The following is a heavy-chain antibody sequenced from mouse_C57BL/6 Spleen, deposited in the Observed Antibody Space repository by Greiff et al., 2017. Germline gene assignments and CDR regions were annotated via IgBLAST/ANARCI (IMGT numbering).Heavy chain of an antibody. CDR2: ISSGGDYI. D-gene: IGHD4-1*01. J-gene: IGHJ2*01. CDR3: TRNWAYFDY. CDR1: GFTFSSYA. V-gene: IGHV5-9-1*02. Sequence: VQLKESGEGLVKPGGSLKLSCEASGFTFSSYAMSWVRQTPEKRLEWVAYISSGGDYIYYADTVKGRFTISRDNARNTLYLQMSSLKSEDTAMYYCTRNWAYFDYWGQGTTLTVSS.